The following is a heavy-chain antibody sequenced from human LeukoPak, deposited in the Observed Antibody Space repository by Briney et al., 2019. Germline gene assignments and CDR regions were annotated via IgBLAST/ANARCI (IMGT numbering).Heavy chain of an antibody. J-gene: IGHJ6*02. D-gene: IGHD5-12*01. CDR1: GYTFTSYA. Sequence: ASVKVSCKASGYTFTSYAMNWVRQAPGQGLEWMGWINTNTGNPTYAQGFTGRFVFSLDTSVSTAYLQISSLKAEDTAVYYCARAISGYSGYPLINYYYYGMDVWGQGTTVTVSS. V-gene: IGHV7-4-1*02. CDR2: INTNTGNP. CDR3: ARAISGYSGYPLINYYYYGMDV.